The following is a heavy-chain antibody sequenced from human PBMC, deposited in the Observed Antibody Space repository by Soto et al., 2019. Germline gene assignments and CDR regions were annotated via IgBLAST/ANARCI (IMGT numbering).Heavy chain of an antibody. V-gene: IGHV3-30*03. CDR2: ISYDGSNK. CDR3: ATTPYSSSWYGHFDY. CDR1: GFTFSSYG. J-gene: IGHJ4*02. D-gene: IGHD6-13*01. Sequence: GGSLRLSCAASGFTFSSYGMHWVRQAPGKGLEWVAVISYDGSNKYYADSVKGRFTISRDNSKNTLYLQMNSLRAEDTAVYYCATTPYSSSWYGHFDYWGQGTLVTVS.